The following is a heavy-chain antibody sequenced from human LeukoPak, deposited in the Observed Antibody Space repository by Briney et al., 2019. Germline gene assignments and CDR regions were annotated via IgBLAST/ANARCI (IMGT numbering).Heavy chain of an antibody. CDR1: GNTFTSHP. CDR2: INTNTGNP. V-gene: IGHV7-4-1*02. D-gene: IGHD6-13*01. J-gene: IGHJ4*02. Sequence: ASVKVSCRASGNTFTSHPMNWVRQAPGQGLEWMGWINTNTGNPTYAQGFTGRFVFSLDTSVSTAYLQISGLKAEDTAVYYCATFMAAAGPGPGYFDYWGQGTLVTVSS. CDR3: ATFMAAAGPGPGYFDY.